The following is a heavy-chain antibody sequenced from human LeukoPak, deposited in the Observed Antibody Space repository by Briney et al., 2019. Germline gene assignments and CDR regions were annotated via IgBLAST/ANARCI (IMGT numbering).Heavy chain of an antibody. V-gene: IGHV4-30-4*08. J-gene: IGHJ5*02. Sequence: SQTLSLTCTVSGGSISSGDYYWSWIRQPPGKGLEWIGYIYYSGSTYYNPSLKSRVTISVDTSKNQFSLKLSSVTAADTAVYYCARESVVPAVNGFDPWGQGTLVTVSS. CDR2: IYYSGST. D-gene: IGHD2-2*01. CDR3: ARESVVPAVNGFDP. CDR1: GGSISSGDYY.